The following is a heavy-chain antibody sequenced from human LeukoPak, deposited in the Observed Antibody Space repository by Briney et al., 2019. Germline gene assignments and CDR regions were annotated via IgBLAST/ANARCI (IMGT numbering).Heavy chain of an antibody. CDR2: IYYSGST. J-gene: IGHJ4*02. CDR1: GGSISSGDYY. V-gene: IGHV4-30-4*08. CDR3: ARVPTYYYDSSGYYLDY. Sequence: SETLSLTCTVSGGSISSGDYYWSWIRQPPGKGLEWIGYIYYSGSTYYNPSLKSRVTISVDTSKNQFSLKLSSVTVADTAVYYCARVPTYYYDSSGYYLDYWGQGTLVTVSS. D-gene: IGHD3-22*01.